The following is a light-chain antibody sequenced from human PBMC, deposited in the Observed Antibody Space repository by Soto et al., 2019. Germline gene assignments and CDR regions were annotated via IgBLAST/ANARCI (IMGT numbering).Light chain of an antibody. J-gene: IGLJ2*01. CDR1: SSNIGAGYD. Sequence: QSVLTQPPSVSGTPGQRVTISCTGSSSNIGAGYDVHWYQLLPGTPPKLLIYGNNNRPSGVPDRFSVSTSGTSASLAITGLQAEDEADYYCQSSDTSLSAAVFGGGTKLT. CDR3: QSSDTSLSAAV. CDR2: GNN. V-gene: IGLV1-40*01.